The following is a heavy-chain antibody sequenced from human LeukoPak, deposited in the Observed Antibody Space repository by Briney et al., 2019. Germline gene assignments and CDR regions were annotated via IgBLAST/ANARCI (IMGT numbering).Heavy chain of an antibody. CDR1: GYSISSGYY. CDR3: AREASIAAAGHDQTFDY. V-gene: IGHV4-38-2*02. CDR2: IYHSGST. Sequence: PSETLSLTCTVSGYSISSGYYWGWIRQPPGKGLEWIGYIYHSGSTYYNPSLKSRVTISVDRSKNQFSLKLSSVTAADTAVHYCAREASIAAAGHDQTFDYWGQGTLVTVSS. J-gene: IGHJ4*02. D-gene: IGHD6-13*01.